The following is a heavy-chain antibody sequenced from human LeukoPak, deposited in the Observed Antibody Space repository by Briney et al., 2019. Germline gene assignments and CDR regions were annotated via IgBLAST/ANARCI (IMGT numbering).Heavy chain of an antibody. J-gene: IGHJ3*02. CDR3: ARHTRPGYSGYENAFDI. CDR2: LYDSGST. D-gene: IGHD5-12*01. CDR1: GFTFSSYG. V-gene: IGHV4-39*01. Sequence: GSLRLSCAASGFTFSSYGMHWVRQAPGKGLEWIGNLYDSGSTHYNPSLRSRVTISADTSKNQFSLKLSSVTAADTAVYYCARHTRPGYSGYENAFDIWGQGNMVTVSS.